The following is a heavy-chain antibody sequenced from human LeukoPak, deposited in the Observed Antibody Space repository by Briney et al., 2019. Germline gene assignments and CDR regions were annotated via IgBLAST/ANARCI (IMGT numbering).Heavy chain of an antibody. Sequence: SETLSLTCTVSGGSISSYYWSWIRQPPGKGLEWIGYIYYSGSTNYNPSLKSRVTISVDTSKNQFSLKLSSVTAADTAVYYCARGNPLSGSYYYYYGMHVWGQGTTVTVSS. CDR2: IYYSGST. D-gene: IGHD1-26*01. J-gene: IGHJ6*02. V-gene: IGHV4-59*01. CDR1: GGSISSYY. CDR3: ARGNPLSGSYYYYYGMHV.